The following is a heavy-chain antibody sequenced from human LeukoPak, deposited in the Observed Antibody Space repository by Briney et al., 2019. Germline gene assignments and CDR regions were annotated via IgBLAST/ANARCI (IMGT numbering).Heavy chain of an antibody. V-gene: IGHV3-74*01. D-gene: IGHD2-21*02. CDR1: GFTFSGYS. CDR3: ARGSVGGTVNY. CDR2: INNDGSNK. Sequence: AGGSLRLSCAASGFTFSGYSMHWVRQAPGKGLVWVSLINNDGSNKSYADSVKGRFTISRDNAKNTLYLQMNSLRAEDTAVYYCARGSVGGTVNYWGQGTLVTVSS. J-gene: IGHJ4*02.